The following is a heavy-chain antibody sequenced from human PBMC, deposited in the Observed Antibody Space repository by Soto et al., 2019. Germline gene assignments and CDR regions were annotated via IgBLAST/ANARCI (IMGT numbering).Heavy chain of an antibody. CDR2: VFYTGFT. J-gene: IGHJ4*02. V-gene: IGHV4-39*01. Sequence: SETLSLTCAVSGASISGSYYYWAWLRQSPGKGPEWIGSVFYTGFTSYNPSLESRASVSVDTSKSQFSLKLSAVTAADTAVYYCATSQKGYNWNYFDHWGQGALVTVSS. D-gene: IGHD1-20*01. CDR3: ATSQKGYNWNYFDH. CDR1: GASISGSYYY.